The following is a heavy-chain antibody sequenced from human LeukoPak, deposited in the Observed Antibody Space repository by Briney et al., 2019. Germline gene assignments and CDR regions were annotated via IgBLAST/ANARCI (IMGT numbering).Heavy chain of an antibody. V-gene: IGHV3-30*18. CDR2: ISYDGRNK. D-gene: IGHD6-19*01. CDR1: GFPFSNHG. Sequence: PGRSLRLSCAASGFPFSNHGMHWVRQAPGKGLEWVAVISYDGRNKYYADSVKDRFTISRDNSQNTLSLQMNSLRAEDTGVYYCVKDGDDSGWNYFDCWGQGTLVTVS. CDR3: VKDGDDSGWNYFDC. J-gene: IGHJ4*02.